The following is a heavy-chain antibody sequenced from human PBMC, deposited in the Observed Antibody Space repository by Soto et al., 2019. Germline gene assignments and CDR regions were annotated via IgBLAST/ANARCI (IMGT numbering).Heavy chain of an antibody. J-gene: IGHJ4*02. D-gene: IGHD3-9*01. V-gene: IGHV1-18*01. CDR1: GCTVTSYG. CDR3: ARDPGFRSDY. Sequence: ASVKVSCKAAGCTVTSYGMIWVRQAPGQGLEWMGWISAYNGNTNYAQKLQGRVTMTTDTSTSTAYMELRSLRSDDTAVYYCARDPGFRSDYWGQGTLVTVSS. CDR2: ISAYNGNT.